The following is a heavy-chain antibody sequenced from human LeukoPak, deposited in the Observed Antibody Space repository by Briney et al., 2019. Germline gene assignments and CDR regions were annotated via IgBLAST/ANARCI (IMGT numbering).Heavy chain of an antibody. CDR2: IYHSGST. CDR1: GYSISSGYY. CDR3: ARRSVSGYDPAYYFDY. D-gene: IGHD5-12*01. J-gene: IGHJ4*02. V-gene: IGHV4-38-2*02. Sequence: PSETLSLTCTVSGYSISSGYYWGWIRQPPGKGLEWIGSIYHSGSTYYNPSLKSRVTISVDTSKNQFSLKLSSVTAADTAVYYCARRSVSGYDPAYYFDYWGQGTLVTVSS.